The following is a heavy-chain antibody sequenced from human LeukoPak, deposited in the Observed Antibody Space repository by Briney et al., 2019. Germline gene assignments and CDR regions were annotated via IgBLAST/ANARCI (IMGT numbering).Heavy chain of an antibody. CDR1: GYTFTGYY. J-gene: IGHJ3*02. V-gene: IGHV1-2*02. D-gene: IGHD3-10*01. CDR3: ARDPPIGGAYVFDI. CDR2: INPNSGGT. Sequence: ASVKVSCKAAGYTFTGYYMHWVRQAPGQGLEWMGWINPNSGGTNYAQKFQGRVTMTRDTSISTAYMELSRLTSDDTAVYYCARDPPIGGAYVFDIWGQGTMVTLSS.